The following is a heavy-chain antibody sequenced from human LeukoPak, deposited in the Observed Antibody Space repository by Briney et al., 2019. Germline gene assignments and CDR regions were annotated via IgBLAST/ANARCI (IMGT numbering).Heavy chain of an antibody. CDR2: INSDGSST. V-gene: IGHV3-74*01. D-gene: IGHD1-26*01. Sequence: GGSLRLSCAASGFTFGSYWMHWVRQAPGKGLVWVSRINSDGSSTSYADSVKGRFTISRDNAKNTLYLQMNSLRAEDTAVYYCARGFRIVGAFYFDYWGQGTLVTVSS. J-gene: IGHJ4*02. CDR3: ARGFRIVGAFYFDY. CDR1: GFTFGSYW.